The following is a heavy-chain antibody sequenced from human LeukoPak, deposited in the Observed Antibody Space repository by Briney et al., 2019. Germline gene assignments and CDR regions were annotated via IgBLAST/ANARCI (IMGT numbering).Heavy chain of an antibody. CDR1: GYTFTSYG. J-gene: IGHJ3*02. CDR2: ISAYNGNT. Sequence: ASVKVSCKASGYTFTSYGISWVRQAPGQGLEWMGWISAYNGNTNYAQKLQGRGTMTTDTSTSTAYMELRSLRSDDTAVYYCARTNYYDSSGYGAFDIWGQGTMVTVSS. V-gene: IGHV1-18*01. CDR3: ARTNYYDSSGYGAFDI. D-gene: IGHD3-22*01.